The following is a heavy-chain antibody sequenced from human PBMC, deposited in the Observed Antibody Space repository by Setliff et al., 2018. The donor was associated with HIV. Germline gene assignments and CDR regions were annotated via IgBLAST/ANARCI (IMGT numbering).Heavy chain of an antibody. D-gene: IGHD2-8*02. Sequence: KVSCKASGYTFTTSAISWVRQAPGQELQWMGWSHTYNGNVNYARKFRGRVTMTTDASTNTAFMELSNLRSDDTAIYYCAREFSWSAFYFDSWGQGAQVTVSS. CDR3: AREFSWSAFYFDS. CDR1: GYTFTTSA. V-gene: IGHV1-18*01. J-gene: IGHJ4*02. CDR2: SHTYNGNV.